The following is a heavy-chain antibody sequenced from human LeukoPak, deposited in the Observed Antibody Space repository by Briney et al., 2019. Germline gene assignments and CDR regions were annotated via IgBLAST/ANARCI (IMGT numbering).Heavy chain of an antibody. CDR3: ARYRSLRYFDWSQNFDY. Sequence: SETLSLTCTVSGGSISGSSYYWGWIRQPPGKGLEWIGSIYYSGSTYYNPSLKSRVTISVDTSKNQFSLKLSSVTAADTAVYYCARYRSLRYFDWSQNFDYWGQGTLVTVSS. V-gene: IGHV4-39*01. CDR2: IYYSGST. D-gene: IGHD3-9*01. J-gene: IGHJ4*02. CDR1: GGSISGSSYY.